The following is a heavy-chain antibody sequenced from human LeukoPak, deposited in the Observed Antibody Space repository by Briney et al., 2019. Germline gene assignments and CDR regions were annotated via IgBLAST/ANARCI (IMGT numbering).Heavy chain of an antibody. Sequence: GRSLRLSCAASGFTFSSYWMSWVRQAPGKGLEWVANIKQDGSEKYYVDSVRGRFTISRDNAKNSLYLQMNSLRAEDTAVYYCASNGDYVGASGVYVGYWGQGTLVTVSS. J-gene: IGHJ4*02. V-gene: IGHV3-7*01. CDR1: GFTFSSYW. CDR3: ASNGDYVGASGVYVGY. CDR2: IKQDGSEK. D-gene: IGHD4-17*01.